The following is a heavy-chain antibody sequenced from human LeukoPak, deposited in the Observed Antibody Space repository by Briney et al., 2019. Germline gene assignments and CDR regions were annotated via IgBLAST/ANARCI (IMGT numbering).Heavy chain of an antibody. Sequence: SETLSHTCGVSGGSISNTNWWSWVRQPPGQGLEWIGEISLTGLTHYNPSLESRVTVSLDKSKNQLSLNLTSVTAADTAVYYCASEGERYFYEGSAYYPEYFHHWGQGTLVTVSS. CDR1: GGSISNTNW. CDR3: ASEGERYFYEGSAYYPEYFHH. D-gene: IGHD3-22*01. CDR2: ISLTGLT. J-gene: IGHJ1*01. V-gene: IGHV4-4*02.